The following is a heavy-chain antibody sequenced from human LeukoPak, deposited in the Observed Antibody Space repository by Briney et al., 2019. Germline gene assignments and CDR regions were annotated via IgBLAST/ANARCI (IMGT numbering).Heavy chain of an antibody. D-gene: IGHD1-26*01. CDR3: ARRGANSGSYSHFDL. J-gene: IGHJ2*01. V-gene: IGHV4-61*08. CDR1: GGSIGSGEYY. Sequence: SQTLSLTCTVSGGSIGSGEYYRNWIRHPPAKGLQWIGHIYYSGSTNYNPSLKSRVTISVDTSKNQFSLKLSSVTAADTAVYSCARRGANSGSYSHFDLWGRGTLVTVSA. CDR2: IYYSGST.